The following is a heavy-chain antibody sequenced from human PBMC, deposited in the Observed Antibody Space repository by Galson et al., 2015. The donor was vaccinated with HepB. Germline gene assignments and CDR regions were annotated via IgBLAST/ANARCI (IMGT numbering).Heavy chain of an antibody. CDR1: GFIFSSNA. Sequence: SLRLSCAASGFIFSSNAMTWVRQAPGKGLEWVSTVSGNGGSTYYAESVKGRFTISRDNSKNTLYLQMNSLRAEDTAVYYCAKDRPLSVAGTSLYFDYWGQGTLVTVSS. CDR2: VSGNGGST. J-gene: IGHJ4*02. CDR3: AKDRPLSVAGTSLYFDY. V-gene: IGHV3-23*01. D-gene: IGHD6-19*01.